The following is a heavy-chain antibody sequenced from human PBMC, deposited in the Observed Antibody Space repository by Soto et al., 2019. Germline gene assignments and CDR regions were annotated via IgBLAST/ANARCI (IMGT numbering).Heavy chain of an antibody. CDR3: ASFSSSSGLIDY. CDR1: GGSISSYY. J-gene: IGHJ4*02. V-gene: IGHV4-59*01. CDR2: IYYSGST. Sequence: QVQLQESGPGLVKPSETLSLTCTVSGGSISSYYWSWIRQPPGKGLEWIGYIYYSGSTNYNPSLKSRVTISVDTSKNQFSLKLSSVTAADTAVYYCASFSSSSGLIDYWGQGTLVTVSS. D-gene: IGHD6-6*01.